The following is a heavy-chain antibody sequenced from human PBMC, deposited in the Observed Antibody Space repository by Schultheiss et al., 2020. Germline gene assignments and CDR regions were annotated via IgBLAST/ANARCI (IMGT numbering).Heavy chain of an antibody. V-gene: IGHV4-39*07. CDR1: GGSISSSSYY. D-gene: IGHD3-3*01. J-gene: IGHJ4*02. CDR3: ARDPLGGRFLETD. CDR2: IYYSGST. Sequence: SETLSLTCTVSGGSISSSSYYWGWIRQPPGKGLEWIGSIYYSGSTYYNPSLKSRVTISVDTSKNQFSLKLSSVTAADTAVYYCARDPLGGRFLETDWCQGTLGTVSA.